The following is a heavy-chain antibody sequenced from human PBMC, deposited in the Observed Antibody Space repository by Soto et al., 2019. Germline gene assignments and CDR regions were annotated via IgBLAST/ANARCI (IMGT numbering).Heavy chain of an antibody. V-gene: IGHV4-59*01. Sequence: SETLSLTCTVSGGSISSYYWSWIRQPPGKGLEWIGYIYYSGSTNYNPSLKSRVTISVDTSKNQFSLKLSSVTAVDTAVYYCARVGGIAAAGTEHFDYWGQGTLVTVSS. CDR1: GGSISSYY. CDR2: IYYSGST. J-gene: IGHJ4*02. D-gene: IGHD6-13*01. CDR3: ARVGGIAAAGTEHFDY.